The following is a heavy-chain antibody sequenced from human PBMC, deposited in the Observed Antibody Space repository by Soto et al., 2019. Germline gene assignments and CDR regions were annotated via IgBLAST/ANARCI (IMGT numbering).Heavy chain of an antibody. CDR1: EFTFSNYA. CDR2: ISSSGGST. V-gene: IGHV3-23*01. J-gene: IGHJ6*02. CDR3: ARYYDYSGGTSGGMDV. Sequence: GGSLRLSCAASEFTFSNYAMSWVRQAPGKGLEWVSTISSSGGSTHYADSVKGRFTISRDNSKNTLYLQMNSLRTEDTAVYYCARYYDYSGGTSGGMDVWGQGTTVTVSS. D-gene: IGHD3-22*01.